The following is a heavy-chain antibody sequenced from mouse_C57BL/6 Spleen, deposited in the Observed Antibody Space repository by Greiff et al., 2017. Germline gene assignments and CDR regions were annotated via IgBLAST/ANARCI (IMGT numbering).Heavy chain of an antibody. CDR2: IHPSDSDT. CDR3: AFPKYDEAMDF. J-gene: IGHJ4*01. D-gene: IGHD2-14*01. CDR1: GYTFTSYW. V-gene: IGHV1-74*01. Sequence: QVQLQQPGAELVKPGASVKVSCKASGYTFTSYWMHWVKQRPGQGLEWIGRIHPSDSDTNYNQKFKGKATLPVDKSSSTAYMQLSSLPSEDSAGDCCAFPKYDEAMDFWGKGTSVTVSS.